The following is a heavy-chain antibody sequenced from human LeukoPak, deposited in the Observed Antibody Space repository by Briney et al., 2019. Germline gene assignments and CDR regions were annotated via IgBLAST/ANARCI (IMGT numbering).Heavy chain of an antibody. CDR1: GGSISSGSYY. V-gene: IGHV4-61*02. D-gene: IGHD3-10*01. J-gene: IGHJ6*03. CDR2: IYSSGST. Sequence: SETLSLTCTVSGGSISSGSYYWSWIRQPAGKGLEWIGRIYSSGSTNYNPSLKSRVTISLDTSKNQFSLKLSSVTAADTAVYYCARENPGSRYYYMDVWGKGTTVTISS. CDR3: ARENPGSRYYYMDV.